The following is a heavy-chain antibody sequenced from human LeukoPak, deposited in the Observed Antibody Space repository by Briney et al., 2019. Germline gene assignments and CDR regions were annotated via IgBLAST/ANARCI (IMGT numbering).Heavy chain of an antibody. J-gene: IGHJ4*02. Sequence: SETLSLTCAVYGGSFSGYYWRWIRQPPGKGLEWIGEINHSGSTNYNPSLKSRVTISVDTSKNQFSLKLSSVTAADTAVYYCASLYCSGGSCYSYWGQGTLVTVSS. CDR2: INHSGST. D-gene: IGHD2-15*01. CDR3: ASLYCSGGSCYSY. CDR1: GGSFSGYY. V-gene: IGHV4-34*01.